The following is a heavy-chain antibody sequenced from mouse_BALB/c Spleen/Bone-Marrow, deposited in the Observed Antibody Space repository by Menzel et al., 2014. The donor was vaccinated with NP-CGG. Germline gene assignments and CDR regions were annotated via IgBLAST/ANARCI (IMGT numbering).Heavy chain of an antibody. Sequence: VQLQQSGAELVKPWASVKLSCTTSGFNIKDPYIHWVKQRPEQGLEWIGRIDPANYNTQYDPKFQGKATITADTPSNAAYLQLNSLTSEDTAVYYCATLTGTFDYWGQGTPVTVSA. D-gene: IGHD4-1*01. J-gene: IGHJ3*01. CDR2: IDPANYNT. V-gene: IGHV14-3*02. CDR1: GFNIKDPY. CDR3: ATLTGTFDY.